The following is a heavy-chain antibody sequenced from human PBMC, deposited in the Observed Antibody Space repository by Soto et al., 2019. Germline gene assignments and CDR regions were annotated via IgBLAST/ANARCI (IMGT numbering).Heavy chain of an antibody. V-gene: IGHV4-59*11. CDR1: GGSISRQY. Sequence: PESLSLACTVSGGSISRQYWSWNRQPPGKGLEWIGYIYYSGSTNYNPSLKSQVTISVDTSKNQFALKLSSVTAADTAVYYCAREAVSGSYYYYYGMDVWGQGTTVTVSS. CDR3: AREAVSGSYYYYYGMDV. J-gene: IGHJ6*02. D-gene: IGHD1-26*01. CDR2: IYYSGST.